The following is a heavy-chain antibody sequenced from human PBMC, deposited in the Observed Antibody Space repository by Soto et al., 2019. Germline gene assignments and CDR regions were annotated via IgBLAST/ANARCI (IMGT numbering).Heavy chain of an antibody. Sequence: SETLSLTCTVSGGSISSGDYYWSWIRQPPGKGLEWIGYIYYSGSTNYNPSLKSRVTISVDTSKNQFSLKLSSVTAADTAVYYCARNYDFWSGYYFDYWGQGTLVTVSS. CDR1: GGSISSGDYY. CDR2: IYYSGST. V-gene: IGHV4-61*08. D-gene: IGHD3-3*01. J-gene: IGHJ4*02. CDR3: ARNYDFWSGYYFDY.